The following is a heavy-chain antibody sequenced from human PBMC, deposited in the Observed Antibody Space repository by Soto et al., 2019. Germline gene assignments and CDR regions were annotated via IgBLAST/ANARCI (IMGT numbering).Heavy chain of an antibody. CDR3: ARSVEGHFDY. D-gene: IGHD6-19*01. Sequence: EVQLVESGGDLVQRGGSLRLSWVASGFTFRVYSMNGVRQAPGKGLEWFSYITSDTKTIKYADSVKGRFTISRDNAKNSVYLQMNSLRDEDTAVYYCARSVEGHFDYWGQGTVVTVSS. CDR2: ITSDTKTI. CDR1: GFTFRVYS. V-gene: IGHV3-48*02. J-gene: IGHJ4*02.